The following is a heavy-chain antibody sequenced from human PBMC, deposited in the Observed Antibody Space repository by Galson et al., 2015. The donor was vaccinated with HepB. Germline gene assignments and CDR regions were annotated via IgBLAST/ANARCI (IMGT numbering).Heavy chain of an antibody. CDR2: IYSNGAT. CDR3: TRSKESCRYNVGTDAFDV. CDR1: GFTVSSSY. Sequence: SLRLSCAASGFTVSSSYMSWVRQSPGKGLEWVSVIYSNGATYYADSVKGRFTISRDDSKNTLFLQMNSLGAEDTAVYFCTRSKESCRYNVGTDAFDVGGQGTKVTVSS. V-gene: IGHV3-53*01. D-gene: IGHD3-16*02. J-gene: IGHJ3*01.